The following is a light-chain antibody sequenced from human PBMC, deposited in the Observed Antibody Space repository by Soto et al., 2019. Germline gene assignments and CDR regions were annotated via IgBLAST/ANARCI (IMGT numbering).Light chain of an antibody. Sequence: QSVLTQPPSASGTPGHRVTISCSGSSSNIGSNYVYWYQQLPGTAPKLLIYRNNQRPSGVPDRFSGSKSGTSASLAISGLRSEDEADYYCAAWDDSLVVFGGGTKLTVL. CDR2: RNN. V-gene: IGLV1-47*01. CDR3: AAWDDSLVV. CDR1: SSNIGSNY. J-gene: IGLJ2*01.